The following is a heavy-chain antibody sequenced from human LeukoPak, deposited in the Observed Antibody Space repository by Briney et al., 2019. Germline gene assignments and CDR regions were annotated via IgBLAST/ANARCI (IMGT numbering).Heavy chain of an antibody. J-gene: IGHJ4*02. CDR2: INSDGSST. CDR3: AKATYGYSSPFNY. CDR1: GFTFSSYW. Sequence: GGSLRLSCAASGFTFSSYWMHWVRQAPGKGLVWVSRINSDGSSTSYADSVKGRFTISRDNAKNTLYLQMNSLRAEDTAVYYCAKATYGYSSPFNYWGQGTLVTVSS. D-gene: IGHD5-18*01. V-gene: IGHV3-74*01.